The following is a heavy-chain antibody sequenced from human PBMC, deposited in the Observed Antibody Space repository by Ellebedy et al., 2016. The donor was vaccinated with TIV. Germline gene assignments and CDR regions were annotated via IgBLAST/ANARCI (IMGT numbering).Heavy chain of an antibody. V-gene: IGHV4-30-2*01. CDR1: GGSISSYGYS. CDR3: ARATSRGYDSGWFDR. J-gene: IGHJ5*02. Sequence: LRLSXTVSGGSISSYGYSWSWIRQPPGKGLEWIGSIHYSGTTYYSPSLKNGVTISVARSRNQFSLTLSSVTAADTAVYYCARATSRGYDSGWFDRWGQGTLVTVSS. CDR2: IHYSGTT. D-gene: IGHD5-12*01.